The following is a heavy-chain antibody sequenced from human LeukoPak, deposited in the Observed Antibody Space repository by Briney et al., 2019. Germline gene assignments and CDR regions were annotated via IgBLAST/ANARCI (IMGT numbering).Heavy chain of an antibody. D-gene: IGHD2-2*03. CDR2: ISDDGSNK. V-gene: IGHV3-30*04. CDR3: ARVDDLDAFDI. J-gene: IGHJ3*02. CDR1: GFTFSHYA. Sequence: GGSLRLSCVTSGFTFSHYAMHWVRQAPGKGLEWVAVISDDGSNKYYADSVKGRFTISRDNSKNTLYLQINSLRAEDMAMYYCARVDDLDAFDIWGQGTMVTVSS.